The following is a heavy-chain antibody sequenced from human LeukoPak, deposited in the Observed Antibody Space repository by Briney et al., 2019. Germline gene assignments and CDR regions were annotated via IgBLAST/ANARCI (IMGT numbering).Heavy chain of an antibody. CDR1: GFTFSTYS. D-gene: IGHD2-15*01. Sequence: GGSLRLSCAASGFTFSTYSMNWVRQAPGKGLDWVSSISSSSSYIYYADSVKGRFTISRDNAKNSLYLQMNSLRAEDTAVYYCARDRSPVYCSGGSCPDWYFDLWGRGTLVTVSS. V-gene: IGHV3-21*01. CDR3: ARDRSPVYCSGGSCPDWYFDL. CDR2: ISSSSSYI. J-gene: IGHJ2*01.